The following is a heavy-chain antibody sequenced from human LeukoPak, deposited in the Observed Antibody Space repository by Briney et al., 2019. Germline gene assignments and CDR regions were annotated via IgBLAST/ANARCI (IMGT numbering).Heavy chain of an antibody. CDR2: INPDSGAT. V-gene: IGHV1-2*02. J-gene: IGHJ3*01. CDR1: VYTFTGYY. CDR3: ARDSSTSIPDAFDV. D-gene: IGHD6-13*01. Sequence: GASVKVSCKASVYTFTGYYIHWVRQAPGQGLEWMGWINPDSGATNHAQTFQGRVTMTRDTSITTTYMELSRLTSDDTAVYYCARDSSTSIPDAFDVWGQGTLVTVSS.